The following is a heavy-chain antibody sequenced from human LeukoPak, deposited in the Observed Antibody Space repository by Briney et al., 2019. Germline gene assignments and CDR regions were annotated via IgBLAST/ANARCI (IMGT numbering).Heavy chain of an antibody. V-gene: IGHV4-38-2*02. D-gene: IGHD3-10*01. CDR2: IYHSGST. CDR3: ARHTMVRGGDWFDP. J-gene: IGHJ5*02. Sequence: SETLSLTCTVSGYSISSGYYWGWIRQPPGKGLEWIGSIYHSGSTYYNPSLKSRVTISVDTSKNQFSLKLSSVTAADTAVYYCARHTMVRGGDWFDPWGQGTLVTVSS. CDR1: GYSISSGYY.